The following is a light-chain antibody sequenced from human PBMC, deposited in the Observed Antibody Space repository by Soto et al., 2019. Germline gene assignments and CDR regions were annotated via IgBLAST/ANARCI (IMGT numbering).Light chain of an antibody. V-gene: IGKV3D-15*01. J-gene: IGKJ4*01. Sequence: EVVMTQSPATLSVSPGESVTLSCRASQNVFSNLAWYQQKPGQPPRLLIYAESTRASGVPARFSGSGSGTESTLTISSLQSEDVGVYYCQLYNKWPPLTFGGGTEVEIK. CDR2: AES. CDR3: QLYNKWPPLT. CDR1: QNVFSN.